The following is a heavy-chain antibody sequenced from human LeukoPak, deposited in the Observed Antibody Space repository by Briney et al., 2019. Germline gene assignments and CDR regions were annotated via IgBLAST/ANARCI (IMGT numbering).Heavy chain of an antibody. Sequence: GRSLRLSCAASGFTFSSYGMHWVRQAPGKGLEWVAVIWYDGSNKYYADSVKGRFTISRDNSKNTLYLQMNSLRAEDTAVYYCARDPPQCRRLYTATPIPPYYYGMDVWGKGTTVTVSS. J-gene: IGHJ6*04. CDR3: ARDPPQCRRLYTATPIPPYYYGMDV. CDR1: GFTFSSYG. D-gene: IGHD5-18*01. V-gene: IGHV3-33*01. CDR2: IWYDGSNK.